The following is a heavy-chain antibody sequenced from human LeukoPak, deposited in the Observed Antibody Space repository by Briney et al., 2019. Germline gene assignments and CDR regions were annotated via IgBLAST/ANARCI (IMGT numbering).Heavy chain of an antibody. J-gene: IGHJ4*02. D-gene: IGHD2-15*01. CDR1: EFTYG. Sequence: GGSLRLSCAASEFTYGMNWVRQAPGKGLECVSAISSSGSNTYYADSVRGRFAISRDNSKNMLYLQMNSLRAEDTAVYYCAKARSSWAGYFDCWGQGALVTVSS. CDR2: ISSSGSNT. CDR3: AKARSSWAGYFDC. V-gene: IGHV3-23*01.